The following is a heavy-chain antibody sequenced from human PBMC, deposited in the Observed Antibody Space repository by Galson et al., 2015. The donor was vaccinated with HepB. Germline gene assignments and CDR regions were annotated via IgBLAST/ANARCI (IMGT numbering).Heavy chain of an antibody. Sequence: SLRLSCAASGFTFSSFAMHWVRQAPGKGLEWVAIMSYDGSKIYYGDSVMGRFTISRDNSENTLYLQMNSLTAEDTAVYYCARDYGVAATGALDYWGQGTLVTVSS. V-gene: IGHV3-30*04. D-gene: IGHD6-19*01. CDR2: MSYDGSKI. J-gene: IGHJ4*02. CDR1: GFTFSSFA. CDR3: ARDYGVAATGALDY.